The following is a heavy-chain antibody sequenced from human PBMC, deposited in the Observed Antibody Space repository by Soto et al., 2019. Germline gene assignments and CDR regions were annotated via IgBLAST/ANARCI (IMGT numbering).Heavy chain of an antibody. D-gene: IGHD5-12*01. V-gene: IGHV3-21*01. Sequence: EVQLVESGGGLVKPGGSLRLSCAASGFTFSSYSMNWVRQAPGKGLEWVSSISSSSSYIYYADSVKGRFIISRDNAKNSLYLQMNSLRAEDTAVYYCARGQWLRSVHYGMDVWGQGTTVTVSS. CDR3: ARGQWLRSVHYGMDV. CDR2: ISSSSSYI. J-gene: IGHJ6*02. CDR1: GFTFSSYS.